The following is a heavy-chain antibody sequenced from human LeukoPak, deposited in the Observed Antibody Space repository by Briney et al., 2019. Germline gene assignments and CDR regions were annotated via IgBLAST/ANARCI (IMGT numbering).Heavy chain of an antibody. CDR2: NSVKHGTT. J-gene: IGHJ4*02. D-gene: IGHD4-17*01. CDR1: GYTFSKFV. CDR3: ARDLESDEGDYGDVLPGY. V-gene: IGHV1-18*01. Sequence: GASVKVSCKTSGYTFSKFVITWVRQAPGQGLESMGWNSVKHGTTHYVDKFHDRLTLTTDTSTRTASMELKSLTSDDTAVYYCARDLESDEGDYGDVLPGYWGQGTLVTVSS.